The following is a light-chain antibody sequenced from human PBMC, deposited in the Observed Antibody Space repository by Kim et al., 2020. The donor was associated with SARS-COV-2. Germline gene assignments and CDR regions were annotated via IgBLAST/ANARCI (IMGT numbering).Light chain of an antibody. CDR1: HSVSSSY. J-gene: IGKJ4*01. CDR3: QQYGSSPLT. CDR2: GAS. V-gene: IGKV3-20*01. Sequence: SPGERATLSCRASHSVSSSYLAWYQQKPGQAPRLLIYGASSRATGIPDMFSGSGSGTDFTLTISRLEPEDFAVYYCQQYGSSPLTFGGGTKVDIK.